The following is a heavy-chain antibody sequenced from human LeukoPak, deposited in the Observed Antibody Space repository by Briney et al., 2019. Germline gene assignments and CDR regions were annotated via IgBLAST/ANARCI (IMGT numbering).Heavy chain of an antibody. V-gene: IGHV4-39*07. CDR1: GGSISSSNYY. CDR3: ATLTGYSSESWFDP. J-gene: IGHJ5*02. D-gene: IGHD3-9*01. CDR2: IFNSGST. Sequence: SETLSLTCTVSGGSISSSNYYWGWIRQPPGKGLEWIGYIFNSGSTYYNPSLKSRVTILVDTSKNQFSLKLSSVTAADTAVHYCATLTGYSSESWFDPWGQGILVTVSS.